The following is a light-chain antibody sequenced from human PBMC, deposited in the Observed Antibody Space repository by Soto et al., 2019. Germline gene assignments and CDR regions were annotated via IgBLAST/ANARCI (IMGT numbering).Light chain of an antibody. Sequence: EIELTQSPATLSLSPGERATLSCTASQSVSRYLAWYQQKPGQAPRLLIYDASNRATGIPARFSGSGSGTDFTLTISSLEPEDFAVYYCQQRGNWPSFGGGTKVEIK. CDR2: DAS. CDR1: QSVSRY. CDR3: QQRGNWPS. J-gene: IGKJ4*01. V-gene: IGKV3-11*01.